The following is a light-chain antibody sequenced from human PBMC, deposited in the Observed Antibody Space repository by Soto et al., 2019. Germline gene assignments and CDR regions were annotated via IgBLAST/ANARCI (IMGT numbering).Light chain of an antibody. CDR2: GAS. V-gene: IGKV3-15*01. CDR1: QSVSSN. J-gene: IGKJ4*01. CDR3: QQYNSCPTEA. Sequence: EIVMTQSPSTLSVSPGERATLSCRASQSVSSNLAWYQQKPGQAPRLLIYGASTRATGIPARFSGSGSGTDCTLTISSLQPEDVAVYYCQQYNSCPTEAFGGGPKVESK.